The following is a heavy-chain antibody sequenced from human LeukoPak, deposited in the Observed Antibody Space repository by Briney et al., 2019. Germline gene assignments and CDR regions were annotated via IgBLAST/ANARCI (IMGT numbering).Heavy chain of an antibody. CDR2: ISAYNGNT. V-gene: IGHV1-18*01. Sequence: ASVKVACKASGYTFTCYGISWVRQAPGQGLEWMGWISAYNGNTNYAQKLQGRVTMTRDMSKSTVYMELNSLSSEDTAVYYCARVSAFYYDSSADGFDIWGQGTMVTVSS. CDR3: ARVSAFYYDSSADGFDI. D-gene: IGHD3-22*01. J-gene: IGHJ3*02. CDR1: GYTFTCYG.